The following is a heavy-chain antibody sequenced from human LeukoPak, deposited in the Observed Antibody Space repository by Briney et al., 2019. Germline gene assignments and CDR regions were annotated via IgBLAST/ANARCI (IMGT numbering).Heavy chain of an antibody. CDR2: ISAYNGNT. CDR3: ARDEIVVVTTGYYFDY. J-gene: IGHJ4*02. D-gene: IGHD3-22*01. Sequence: ASVKVSCKASGYTFTSYGISWVRQAPGPGLEWMGWISAYNGNTNYAQKLQGRVTMTTDTSTSTAYMELRSLRSDDTAVYYCARDEIVVVTTGYYFDYWGQGTLVTVSS. CDR1: GYTFTSYG. V-gene: IGHV1-18*01.